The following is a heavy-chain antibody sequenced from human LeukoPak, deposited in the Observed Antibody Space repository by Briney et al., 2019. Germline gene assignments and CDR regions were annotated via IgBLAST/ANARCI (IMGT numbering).Heavy chain of an antibody. Sequence: GASVKVSCKASGYTFTSYGFSWVRQAPGQGLEWMGWINPNSGDTNSAQKFQGRVTMTRDMSISTAYMELSSLKSDDTAVYYCARDEYVLTSFDPWGQGTLVTVSS. CDR1: GYTFTSYG. J-gene: IGHJ5*02. CDR2: INPNSGDT. D-gene: IGHD3-16*01. V-gene: IGHV1-2*02. CDR3: ARDEYVLTSFDP.